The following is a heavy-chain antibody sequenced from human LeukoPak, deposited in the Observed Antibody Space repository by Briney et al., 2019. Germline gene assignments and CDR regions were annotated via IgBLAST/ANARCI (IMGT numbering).Heavy chain of an antibody. CDR1: GNTFTTSL. J-gene: IGHJ4*02. CDR3: ARPKYSSSLAFDY. Sequence: GESLKISCKDSGNTFTTSLIVWVRLMPGKGLEWMGIIYPGDSDTKYSPSFQGQVTISADKSINTAYLQWSSLKASDIAIYYCARPKYSSSLAFDYWGQGTPVTVSS. D-gene: IGHD6-6*01. CDR2: IYPGDSDT. V-gene: IGHV5-51*01.